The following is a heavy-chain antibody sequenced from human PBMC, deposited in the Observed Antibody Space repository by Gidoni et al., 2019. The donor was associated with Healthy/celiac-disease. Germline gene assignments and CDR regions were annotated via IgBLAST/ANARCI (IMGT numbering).Heavy chain of an antibody. CDR2: ISSSGSTI. D-gene: IGHD3-22*01. V-gene: IGHV3-48*03. J-gene: IGHJ4*02. Sequence: EVQLVESGGGLVQPGGSLRLSCAASGFTFSSYEMNWVRQAPGKGLEGVSYISSSGSTIYYADSVKGRFTISRDNAKNSLYLQMNSLRAEDTAVYYCARDGAYYYDSSGSDYWGQGTLVTVSS. CDR3: ARDGAYYYDSSGSDY. CDR1: GFTFSSYE.